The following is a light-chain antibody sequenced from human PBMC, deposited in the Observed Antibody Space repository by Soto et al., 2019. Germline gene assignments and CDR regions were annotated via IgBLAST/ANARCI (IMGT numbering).Light chain of an antibody. Sequence: QSVLTQPPSVSGAPGQRVAISCTGSSSNIGAGYDVHWYQQLPGTAPKLLIYGNINRPSGVPDRFSGSKSGTSASLAITGLQAEDEADYYCQSYDSILSGVVFGGGTKLTVL. J-gene: IGLJ2*01. V-gene: IGLV1-40*01. CDR1: SSNIGAGYD. CDR2: GNI. CDR3: QSYDSILSGVV.